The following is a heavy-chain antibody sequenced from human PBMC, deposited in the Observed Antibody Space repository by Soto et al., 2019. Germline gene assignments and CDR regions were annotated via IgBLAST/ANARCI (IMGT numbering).Heavy chain of an antibody. Sequence: SETLSLTCTVSGGSVSSDTNYWSWIRQPPGKGLEWIGYIYYSVSTKYNPSLKSRVTISVDTSKNQFSLKLSSVTAADTAVYYCARANDYGDYGYYFDYWGQGTLVTVSS. V-gene: IGHV4-61*01. D-gene: IGHD4-17*01. CDR3: ARANDYGDYGYYFDY. CDR2: IYYSVST. CDR1: GGSVSSDTNY. J-gene: IGHJ4*02.